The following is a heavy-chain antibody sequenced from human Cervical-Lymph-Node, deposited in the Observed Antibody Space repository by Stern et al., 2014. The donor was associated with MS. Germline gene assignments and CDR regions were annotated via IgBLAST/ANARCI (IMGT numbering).Heavy chain of an antibody. J-gene: IGHJ5*02. CDR3: ARTSYYSDSGTWVGWFDP. Sequence: ESGPVLVKPTETLTLTCTVSGFSLNNPTMGVSWIRQPPGKALDWLAHIFSNDEKSYSTSLKSRLTISKDISKSQVVLTMSNMDPVDTATYSCARTSYYSDSGTWVGWFDPWGQGTLVTVSS. V-gene: IGHV2-26*01. D-gene: IGHD3-10*01. CDR1: GFSLNNPTMG. CDR2: IFSNDEK.